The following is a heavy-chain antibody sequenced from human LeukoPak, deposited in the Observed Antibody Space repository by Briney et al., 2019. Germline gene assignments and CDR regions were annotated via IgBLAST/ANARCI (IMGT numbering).Heavy chain of an antibody. Sequence: ASVKVSCKASGYTFTSYDINWVRQATGQGLEWMGWMNPNSGNTGYAQKFQGRVTMTRNTSISTAYMELSSLRSEDTAVYYCARVFETVGATTFRIDNWFDPWGQGTLVTVSS. J-gene: IGHJ5*02. V-gene: IGHV1-8*01. CDR2: MNPNSGNT. CDR1: GYTFTSYD. D-gene: IGHD1-26*01. CDR3: ARVFETVGATTFRIDNWFDP.